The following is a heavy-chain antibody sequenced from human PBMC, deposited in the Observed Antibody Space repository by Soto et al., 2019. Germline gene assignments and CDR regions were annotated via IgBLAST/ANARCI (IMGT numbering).Heavy chain of an antibody. CDR1: GYTFTSYG. J-gene: IGHJ5*02. D-gene: IGHD3-16*01. Sequence: EASVKVSCKASGYTFTSYGISWVRQAPGQGLEWMGWMNPGSGNTKYAQKLQGRVTMTRDISTATAYMELSSLRSDDTATYYCARMATFGSLNWFDPWGQGTLVTVPQ. CDR3: ARMATFGSLNWFDP. CDR2: MNPGSGNT. V-gene: IGHV1-18*01.